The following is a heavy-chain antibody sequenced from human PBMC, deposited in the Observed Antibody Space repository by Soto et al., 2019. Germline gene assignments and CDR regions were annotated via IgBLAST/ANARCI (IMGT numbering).Heavy chain of an antibody. CDR2: VSRAGTYT. CDR1: GFTFSSYA. Sequence: EVQLLESGGDVVRPGGSLRLSCAASGFTFSSYAMGWVRQAPGKGLEWVAGVSRAGTYTFYADSVRGRFSISRDNSRDTLALYMNALRGDDTAVYFCVKYTVTEDLGESWGQGTLVSVSS. D-gene: IGHD3-16*01. J-gene: IGHJ5*02. V-gene: IGHV3-23*01. CDR3: VKYTVTEDLGES.